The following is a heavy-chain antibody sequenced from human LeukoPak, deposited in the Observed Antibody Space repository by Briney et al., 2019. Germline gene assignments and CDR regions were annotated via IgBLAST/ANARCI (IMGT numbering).Heavy chain of an antibody. CDR3: ARVTGGYLDY. V-gene: IGHV3-53*01. CDR2: IYSGGST. D-gene: IGHD3-22*01. CDR1: GFTVSSNY. J-gene: IGHJ4*02. Sequence: PGRSLRLSCAASGFTVSSNYMSWVRQAPGKGLEWVSVIYSGGSTYYADSVKGRFTISRDSSKNTLYLQMNSLRAEDTAVYYCARVTGGYLDYWGQGTLVTVSS.